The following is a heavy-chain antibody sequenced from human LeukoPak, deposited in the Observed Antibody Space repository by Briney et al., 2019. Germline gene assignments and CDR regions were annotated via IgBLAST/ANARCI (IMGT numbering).Heavy chain of an antibody. CDR1: GYTFTGYY. CDR2: INPNSGGT. Sequence: ASVKVSCKASGYTFTGYYMHWVRQAPGQGLEWMGRINPNSGGTNYAQKLQGRVTMTRDTTISTAYMELSRLRSDDTAVYYCARADYGPKRDDIWGQGTMVTVSS. D-gene: IGHD4/OR15-4a*01. J-gene: IGHJ3*02. CDR3: ARADYGPKRDDI. V-gene: IGHV1-2*06.